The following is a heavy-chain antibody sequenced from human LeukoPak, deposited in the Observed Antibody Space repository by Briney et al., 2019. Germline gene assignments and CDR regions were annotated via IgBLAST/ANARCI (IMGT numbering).Heavy chain of an antibody. CDR2: ISSSASTI. D-gene: IGHD1-26*01. V-gene: IGHV3-48*03. CDR1: GFTFTSYD. Sequence: GSLRLSCAASGFTFTSYDMNWVRQAPGKGLEWVSYISSSASTIYYADSVKGRFTISRDNSKNTLYLQMNSLRAEDTAVYYCARDSSGSYSTFDYWGQGTLVTVSS. J-gene: IGHJ4*02. CDR3: ARDSSGSYSTFDY.